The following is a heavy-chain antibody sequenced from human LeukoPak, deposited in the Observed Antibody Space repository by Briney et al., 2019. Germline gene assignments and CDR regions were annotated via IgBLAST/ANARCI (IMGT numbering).Heavy chain of an antibody. Sequence: SETLSLTCTVSGGSISSYYWSWIRQPPGKGLEWIGYIYYSGCTNYNPSLKSRVTISVDTSKNQFSLNLSSVTAADTAVYYCARSGSGWYSDDQRDDFDIWGQGTMVTVSS. J-gene: IGHJ3*02. D-gene: IGHD6-19*01. CDR1: GGSISSYY. V-gene: IGHV4-59*08. CDR3: ARSGSGWYSDDQRDDFDI. CDR2: IYYSGCT.